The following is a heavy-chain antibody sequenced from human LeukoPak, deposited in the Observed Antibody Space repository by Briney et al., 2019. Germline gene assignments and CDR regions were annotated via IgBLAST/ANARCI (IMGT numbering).Heavy chain of an antibody. CDR1: GYTFTGYY. D-gene: IGHD6-13*01. CDR2: INPNSGGT. V-gene: IGHV1-2*02. Sequence: ASVKVSCKASGYTFTGYYMHWVRQAPGQGLEWMGWINPNSGGTNYAQKFQGRVTMTRDTSISTAYMELSRLRSDDTAVYYCARDIAAAGAFDIWGQGTMVTVSS. J-gene: IGHJ3*02. CDR3: ARDIAAAGAFDI.